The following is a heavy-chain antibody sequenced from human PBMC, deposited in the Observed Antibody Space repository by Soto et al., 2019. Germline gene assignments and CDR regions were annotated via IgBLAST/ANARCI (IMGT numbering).Heavy chain of an antibody. CDR2: IYPSDSDT. CDR3: GRSGYSGYEVDY. J-gene: IGHJ4*02. Sequence: GESLKISCKTSGYSFTTYWIVWVRQMPGKGLEWMGIIYPSDSDTTYSRSFKGQVTFFVDKSISTAYLQWSSLKASDTAVYYCGRSGYSGYEVDYWGRGTLVTVSS. V-gene: IGHV5-51*01. CDR1: GYSFTTYW. D-gene: IGHD5-12*01.